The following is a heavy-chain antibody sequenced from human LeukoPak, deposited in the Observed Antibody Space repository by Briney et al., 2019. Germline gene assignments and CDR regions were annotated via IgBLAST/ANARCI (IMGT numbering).Heavy chain of an antibody. CDR1: GGSISHYY. J-gene: IGHJ4*02. V-gene: IGHV4-59*01. CDR3: ARRFDY. CDR2: IYDSGST. Sequence: SETLSLTCTVSGGSISHYYWSWIRQPPGKGLEWIGYIYDSGSTNYNPSLRSRVTISVDMSKNQFSLKMDSVTAADTAVYYCARRFDYWGQGTLVTVSS.